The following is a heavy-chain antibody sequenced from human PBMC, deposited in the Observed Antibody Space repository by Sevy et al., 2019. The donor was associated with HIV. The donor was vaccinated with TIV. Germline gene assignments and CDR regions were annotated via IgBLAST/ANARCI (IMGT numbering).Heavy chain of an antibody. CDR1: GFTFNIYS. Sequence: GESLKISCAASGFTFNIYSMSWVHQTPGKGLEWVATLSFGCGKINHADSVKGRFTMSRDDSKNAVYLQMNNLRVEDTAIYYCAREGCTKPHDYWGQGTLVTVSS. J-gene: IGHJ4*02. V-gene: IGHV3-23*01. CDR3: AREGCTKPHDY. CDR2: LSFGCGKI. D-gene: IGHD2-8*01.